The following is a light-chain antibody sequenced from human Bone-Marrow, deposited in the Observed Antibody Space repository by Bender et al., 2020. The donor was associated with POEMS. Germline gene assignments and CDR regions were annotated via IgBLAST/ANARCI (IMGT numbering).Light chain of an antibody. CDR3: SSYTSSSTVL. Sequence: QSTLTQPAAVSGSPGQSVTISCTGTIRDVGGYRYVSWYQQHPGKAPKLIIYEVSNRPSGVSNRFSGSKSGNTASLTISGLQGEDEADYYCSSYTSSSTVLFGGGTRLTVL. J-gene: IGLJ2*01. CDR1: IRDVGGYRY. V-gene: IGLV2-14*01. CDR2: EVS.